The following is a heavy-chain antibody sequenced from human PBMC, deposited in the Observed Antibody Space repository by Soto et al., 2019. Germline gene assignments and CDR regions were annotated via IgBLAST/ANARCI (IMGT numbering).Heavy chain of an antibody. CDR2: ISYGGSNK. Sequence: GGSLRLSCTASGFTFSSYGMHWVRQAPGKGLEWVAVISYGGSNKYYADSVKGRFTISRDNSKNTLYLQMNSLRAEDTAVYYCARDTAVVVTATDYWGQGTLVTVSS. CDR3: ARDTAVVVTATDY. V-gene: IGHV3-30*03. J-gene: IGHJ4*02. D-gene: IGHD2-21*02. CDR1: GFTFSSYG.